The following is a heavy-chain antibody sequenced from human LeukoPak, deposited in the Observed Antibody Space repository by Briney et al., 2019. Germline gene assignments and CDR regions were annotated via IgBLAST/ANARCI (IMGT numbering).Heavy chain of an antibody. J-gene: IGHJ4*02. CDR1: GFTFSSYG. D-gene: IGHD3/OR15-3a*01. CDR3: ARTCGLVPNLYYFDY. V-gene: IGHV3-33*01. Sequence: GGSLRLSCAASGFTFSSYGMHWVRQAPGKGLEWVAVIWYDGSNKYYADSVKGRFTIPRDNSKNTLYLQMNSLRAEDTAVYYCARTCGLVPNLYYFDYWGQGTLVTVSS. CDR2: IWYDGSNK.